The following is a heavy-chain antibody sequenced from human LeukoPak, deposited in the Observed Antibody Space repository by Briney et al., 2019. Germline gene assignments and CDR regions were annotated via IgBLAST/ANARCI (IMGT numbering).Heavy chain of an antibody. CDR2: IKQDGSEK. Sequence: GGSLRLSCEGSAFIFSGHWMNWVRQTPGKGLEWVANIKQDGSEKYYVDSVKGRFTISRDNAKNSLYLQMNSLRAEDTAVYYCARGGYYYDSLVDYWGQGTLVTVSS. D-gene: IGHD3-22*01. V-gene: IGHV3-7*01. J-gene: IGHJ4*02. CDR1: AFIFSGHW. CDR3: ARGGYYYDSLVDY.